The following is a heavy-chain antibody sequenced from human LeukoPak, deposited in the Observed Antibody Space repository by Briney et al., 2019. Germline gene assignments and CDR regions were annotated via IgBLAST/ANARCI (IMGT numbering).Heavy chain of an antibody. CDR3: ARDRRGDYYDSSGYYSH. V-gene: IGHV3-33*01. J-gene: IGHJ4*02. D-gene: IGHD3-22*01. Sequence: HPGGSLRLSCAASGFTFSGYGMHWVRQAPGKGLEWVAVIWYDGSNKYYADSVKGRFTISRDNSKNTLYLQMNSLRAEDTAVYYCARDRRGDYYDSSGYYSHWGQGTLVTVSS. CDR1: GFTFSGYG. CDR2: IWYDGSNK.